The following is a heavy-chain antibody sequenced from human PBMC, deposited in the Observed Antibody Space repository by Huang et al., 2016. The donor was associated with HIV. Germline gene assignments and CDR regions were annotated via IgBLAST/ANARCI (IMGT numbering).Heavy chain of an antibody. Sequence: QVQLVQSGAEVKTPGSSVKVSCRASGGTFSKYAIRWVRQAPGQGLEWMGGIIPMVGTPNYARKFQGRVTITADDSTSTTYVEVSSLRSEDTALYYCARGQLGSYGDYDVLYWGQGTLVTVSS. CDR3: ARGQLGSYGDYDVLY. D-gene: IGHD4-17*01. J-gene: IGHJ4*02. CDR2: IIPMVGTP. CDR1: GGTFSKYA. V-gene: IGHV1-69*13.